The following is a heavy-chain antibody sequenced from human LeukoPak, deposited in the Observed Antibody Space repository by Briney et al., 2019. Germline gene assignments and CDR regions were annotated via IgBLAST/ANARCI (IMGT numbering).Heavy chain of an antibody. CDR3: ARTNQISETAFDI. CDR1: SGSINNYY. V-gene: IGHV4-59*01. CDR2: ILSSGST. J-gene: IGHJ3*02. Sequence: SETLSLTCTVSSGSINNYYCSWIRQPPGKGLECIGYILSSGSTNYTPSVKSRVTISVDTSKNQFSLKLSSVTAADTAVYYCARTNQISETAFDIWGQGTMVIVSS. D-gene: IGHD1-14*01.